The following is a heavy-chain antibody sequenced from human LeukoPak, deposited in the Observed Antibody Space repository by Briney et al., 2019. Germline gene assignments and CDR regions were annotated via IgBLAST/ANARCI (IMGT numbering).Heavy chain of an antibody. CDR3: ARVSEVAARLKNWFDP. CDR1: GYTFTGYY. CDR2: INPNSGGT. J-gene: IGHJ5*02. D-gene: IGHD6-6*01. V-gene: IGHV1-2*02. Sequence: ASVKVSCKASGYTFTGYYMHWVRQAPGQGLEWMGWINPNSGGTNYAQKFQGRVTMTGDTSISTAYMELSRLRSDDTAVYYCARVSEVAARLKNWFDPWGQGTLVTVSS.